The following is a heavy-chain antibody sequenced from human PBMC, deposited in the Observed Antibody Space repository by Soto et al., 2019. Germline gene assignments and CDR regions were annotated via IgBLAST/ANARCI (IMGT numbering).Heavy chain of an antibody. Sequence: QVQLQESGPGLVKPSQTLSLTCTVSGGSISSGGYYWXXXXQHXGKGLEWIGYIYYSGSTYYNPSLKSRVTISVDTSXXXXXXXXXXXXXXXXXXXXXXXXXXXXXXXXNYGFDYWGQGTLVTVSS. CDR1: GGSISSGGYY. D-gene: IGHD3-16*01. CDR3: XXXXXXXXXXXXNYGFDY. J-gene: IGHJ4*02. V-gene: IGHV4-31*03. CDR2: IYYSGST.